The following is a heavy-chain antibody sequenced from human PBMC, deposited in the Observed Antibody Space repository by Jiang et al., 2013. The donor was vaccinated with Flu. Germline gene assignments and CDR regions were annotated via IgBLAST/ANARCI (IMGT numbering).Heavy chain of an antibody. Sequence: KISCKASGYSFTSFWIGWVRQMPGKGLEWMGIIFPGDSDTRYSPSFQGQVTISADKSISTAYLQWSSLKASDTAMYYCARLSMVRGLSGYGMDVWGQGTTVTVSS. V-gene: IGHV5-51*01. CDR2: IFPGDSDT. J-gene: IGHJ6*02. CDR3: ARLSMVRGLSGYGMDV. D-gene: IGHD3-10*01. CDR1: GYSFTSFW.